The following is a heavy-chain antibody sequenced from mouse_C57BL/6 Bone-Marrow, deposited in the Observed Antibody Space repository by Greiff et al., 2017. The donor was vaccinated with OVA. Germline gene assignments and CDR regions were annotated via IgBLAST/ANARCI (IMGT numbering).Heavy chain of an antibody. J-gene: IGHJ4*01. CDR1: GYTFTSYW. CDR2: INPSSGYT. D-gene: IGHD1-1*01. Sequence: QVHVKQSGAELAKPGASVKLSCKASGYTFTSYWMHWVKQRPGQGLEWIGYINPSSGYTKYNQKFKDKATLTADKSSSTAYMQLSSLTYEDSAVYYCARSSYGFYYAMDYWGQGTSVTVSS. V-gene: IGHV1-7*01. CDR3: ARSSYGFYYAMDY.